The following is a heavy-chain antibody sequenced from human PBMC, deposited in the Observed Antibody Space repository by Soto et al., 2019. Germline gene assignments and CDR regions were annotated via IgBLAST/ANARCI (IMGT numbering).Heavy chain of an antibody. D-gene: IGHD3-3*01. CDR2: ISAYNGNT. Sequence: GASVKVSCKASGYTFTSYGISWVRRAPGQGLEWMGWISAYNGNTNYAQKLQGRVTMTTDTSTSTAYMELRSLRSDDTAVYYCASYVLRAEFDPWGQGTLVTVSS. V-gene: IGHV1-18*01. CDR1: GYTFTSYG. CDR3: ASYVLRAEFDP. J-gene: IGHJ5*02.